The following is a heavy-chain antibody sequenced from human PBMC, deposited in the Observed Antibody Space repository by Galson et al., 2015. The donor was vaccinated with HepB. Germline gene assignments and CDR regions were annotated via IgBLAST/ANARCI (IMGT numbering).Heavy chain of an antibody. Sequence: SVKVSCKASGYTFTSYGISWVRQAPGQGLEWMGWISAYNGNTNYAQKLQGRVTMTTDTSTSTAYMELRSLRSDDTAVYYCARVVFLWYYDFWSGYYNSMDVWGQGTTVTVSS. J-gene: IGHJ6*02. CDR2: ISAYNGNT. D-gene: IGHD3-3*01. CDR3: ARVVFLWYYDFWSGYYNSMDV. V-gene: IGHV1-18*04. CDR1: GYTFTSYG.